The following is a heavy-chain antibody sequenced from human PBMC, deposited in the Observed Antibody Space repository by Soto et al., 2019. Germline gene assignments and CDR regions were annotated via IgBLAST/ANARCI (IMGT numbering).Heavy chain of an antibody. CDR1: GFPFSSRA. CDR2: ISGSGTIT. CDR3: AEWARYCSGADCRA. D-gene: IGHD2-15*01. Sequence: EVQLLESGGGLVQPGGSLRLSCAASGFPFSSRAMSWVRQAPGKGLEWVSAISGSGTITYYADSLKGRFTIPRDTSKNTLNLQMNSLRADDTAVYYCAEWARYCSGADCRAWGQGTLVTVSS. J-gene: IGHJ5*02. V-gene: IGHV3-23*01.